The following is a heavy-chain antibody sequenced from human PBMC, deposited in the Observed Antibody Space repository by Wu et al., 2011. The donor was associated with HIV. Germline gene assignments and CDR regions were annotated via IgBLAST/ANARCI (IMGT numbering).Heavy chain of an antibody. CDR2: IVPRLGAA. V-gene: IGHV1-69*11. Sequence: QDQLVQSGAEVKKPGSSVKVSCMASGGSFSGFAIIWLRQAPGQGLECVGSIVPRLGAADYTQRFQDRVIITADESTRTTYMEVRNLRSDDTAVYYCARESRDLRYGMDVWGQGTTVIVSS. CDR1: GGSFSGFA. D-gene: IGHD3-10*01. J-gene: IGHJ6*02. CDR3: ARESRDLRYGMDV.